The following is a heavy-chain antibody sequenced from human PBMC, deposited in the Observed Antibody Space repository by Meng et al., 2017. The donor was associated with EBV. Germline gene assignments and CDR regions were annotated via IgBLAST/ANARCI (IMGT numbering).Heavy chain of an antibody. D-gene: IGHD3-10*01. CDR1: EDPFRYYA. J-gene: IGHJ4*02. V-gene: IGHV1-69*01. CDR3: ASESGRGYTPDY. CDR2: FLPRLGAP. Sequence: QVVWSADEVKKPWSSVKVSCKTPEDPFRYYAISWVRQAPGQGLEWLGGFLPRLGAPNYAQKFHGRVKITADESTSTHYMDLSSLRSEDTAIYYCASESGRGYTPDYWGQGTLVTVSS.